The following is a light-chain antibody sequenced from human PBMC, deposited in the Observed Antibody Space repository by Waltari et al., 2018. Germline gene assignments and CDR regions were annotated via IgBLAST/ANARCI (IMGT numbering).Light chain of an antibody. J-gene: IGLJ3*02. CDR1: AGPVTSNNF. CDR2: STV. CDR3: QLYYGGTLV. Sequence: QTVVTQEPSLTVSPGGTVTLTCASTAGPVTSNNFPNWFQQKPGQPPRALIYSTVDRHSWTPARFSGSLLGGKAALTPSGVQPEDEADYYCQLYYGGTLVFGGGTKVTVL. V-gene: IGLV7-43*01.